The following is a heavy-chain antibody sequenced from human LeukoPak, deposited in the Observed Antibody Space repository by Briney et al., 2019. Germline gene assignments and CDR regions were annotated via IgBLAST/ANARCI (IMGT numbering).Heavy chain of an antibody. V-gene: IGHV4-59*01. CDR2: IYYSGST. Sequence: SETLSLTCTVSGGSISSYYWSWIRQPPGKGLEWIGYIYYSGSTNYNPSLKSRVTISVDTSKNQFSLKLSSVTAADTAVYYCARVRVPSVLRFWGQGTLVTVSS. D-gene: IGHD3-3*01. CDR3: ARVRVPSVLRF. CDR1: GGSISSYY. J-gene: IGHJ4*02.